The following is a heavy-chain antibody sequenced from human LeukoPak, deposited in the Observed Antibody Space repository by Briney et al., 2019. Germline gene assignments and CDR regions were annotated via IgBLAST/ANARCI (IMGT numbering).Heavy chain of an antibody. Sequence: RGSLRLSCVASGFTLSSYWTRWVRQAPGKGLVWVSRINSDGSSTTYADSVKGRFTISRDNAKNTLYLQMNSLRADDTAVYYCARVREQQLVTYYFDYWGQGTLVTVSS. V-gene: IGHV3-74*01. CDR2: INSDGSST. CDR3: ARVREQQLVTYYFDY. CDR1: GFTLSSYW. D-gene: IGHD6-13*01. J-gene: IGHJ4*02.